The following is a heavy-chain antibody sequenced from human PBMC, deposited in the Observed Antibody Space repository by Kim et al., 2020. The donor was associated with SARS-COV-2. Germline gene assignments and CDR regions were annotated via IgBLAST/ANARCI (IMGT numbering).Heavy chain of an antibody. J-gene: IGHJ4*02. CDR1: GFTFSSFG. CDR2: ISYDGSNK. Sequence: GGSLRLSCAASGFTFSSFGMHWVRQAPGKGLEWVALISYDGSNKLYADPVKGRFTISRNNSENTLYLQMNRMRAEDTAVYYCARDPGRSGWYLPKEYYFDYWGQGTLVTVSS. V-gene: IGHV3-33*05. D-gene: IGHD6-19*01. CDR3: ARDPGRSGWYLPKEYYFDY.